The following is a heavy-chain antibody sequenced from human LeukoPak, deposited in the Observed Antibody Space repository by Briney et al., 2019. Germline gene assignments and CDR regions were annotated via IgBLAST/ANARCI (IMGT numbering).Heavy chain of an antibody. J-gene: IGHJ6*03. Sequence: SETLSLTCTVSGGSISSYYWSWIRQPPGKGLEWIGYIYTSGSTNYNPSLKSRVTISVDTSKNQFSLKLSSVTAADTAVYYCARDSGGYYYYYYMDVWGKGTTVTVSS. D-gene: IGHD3-10*01. CDR1: GGSISSYY. CDR2: IYTSGST. V-gene: IGHV4-4*08. CDR3: ARDSGGYYYYYYMDV.